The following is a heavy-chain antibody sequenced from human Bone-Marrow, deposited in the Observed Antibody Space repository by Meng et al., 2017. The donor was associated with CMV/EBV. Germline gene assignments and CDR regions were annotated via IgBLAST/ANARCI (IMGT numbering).Heavy chain of an antibody. D-gene: IGHD2-2*02. CDR3: ARVGEYQLLYSIDY. Sequence: GESLKISCAASGFTFSSYWMSWVRQAPGKGLEWVANIKQDGSEKYYVDSVKGRFTIFRDNAKNSLYLQMNSLRAEDTALYYCARVGEYQLLYSIDYWGQGTLVTVSS. J-gene: IGHJ4*02. V-gene: IGHV3-7*03. CDR1: GFTFSSYW. CDR2: IKQDGSEK.